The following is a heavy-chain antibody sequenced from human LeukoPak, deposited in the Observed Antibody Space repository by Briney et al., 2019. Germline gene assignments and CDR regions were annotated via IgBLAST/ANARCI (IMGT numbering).Heavy chain of an antibody. D-gene: IGHD3-22*01. CDR3: ARDGVLYYDSSGYYP. V-gene: IGHV1-69*04. CDR2: INPILGIA. CDR1: GGTFSSYA. Sequence: GASVKVSCKASGGTFSSYAISWVRQAPGQGLEWMGRINPILGIANYAQNFQGRVTITADKSTSTAYMELSSLRSEDTAVYYCARDGVLYYDSSGYYPWGQRTLVTLSS. J-gene: IGHJ5*02.